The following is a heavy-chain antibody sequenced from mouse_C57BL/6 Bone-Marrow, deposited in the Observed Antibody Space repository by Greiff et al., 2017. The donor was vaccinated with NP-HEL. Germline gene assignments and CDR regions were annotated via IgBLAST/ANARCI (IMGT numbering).Heavy chain of an antibody. J-gene: IGHJ1*03. CDR2: IDPSDSYT. CDR3: ARRGYGSSLYWYFDV. D-gene: IGHD1-1*01. Sequence: QVHVKQPGAELVMPGASVKLSCKASGYTFTSYWMHWVKQRPGQGLEWIGEIDPSDSYTNYNQKFKGKSTLTVDKSSSTAYMQLSSLTSEDSAVYYCARRGYGSSLYWYFDVWGTGTTVTVSS. V-gene: IGHV1-69*01. CDR1: GYTFTSYW.